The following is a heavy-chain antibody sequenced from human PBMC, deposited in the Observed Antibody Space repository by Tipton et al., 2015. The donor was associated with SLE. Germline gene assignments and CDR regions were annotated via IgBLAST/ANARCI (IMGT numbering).Heavy chain of an antibody. CDR3: ARDGGGPTLMPV. CDR2: INHSGST. V-gene: IGHV4-34*01. D-gene: IGHD2-15*01. CDR1: GASFSAFS. Sequence: TLSLTCTVYGASFSAFSCSWIRQPPGKGLEWIGEINHSGSTNYNPSLRSRVTISLDTSKNQFSLKVISVTAADTAVYYCARDGGGPTLMPVWGHGKLVTVSS. J-gene: IGHJ4*01.